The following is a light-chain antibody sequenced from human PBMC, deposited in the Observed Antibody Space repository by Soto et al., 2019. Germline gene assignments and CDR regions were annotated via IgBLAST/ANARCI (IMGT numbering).Light chain of an antibody. V-gene: IGLV2-14*01. CDR1: SSDVGGYNY. J-gene: IGLJ1*01. CDR2: DVS. CDR3: SSYTSSSTRV. Sequence: QSALTQPASVSGSPGPSITISCTGTSSDVGGYNYVSWYQQHPGKAPKLMIYDVSNRPSGVSNRFSGSKSGNTASLTISGLQAEDEADYYGSSYTSSSTRVFGTGTKLTVL.